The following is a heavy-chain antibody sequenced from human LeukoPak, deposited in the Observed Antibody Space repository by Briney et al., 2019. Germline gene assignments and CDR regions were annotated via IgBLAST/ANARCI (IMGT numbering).Heavy chain of an antibody. CDR3: ARPSSGSYSDY. J-gene: IGHJ4*02. V-gene: IGHV4-39*01. Sequence: PSETLSLTCTVSGGSISSSSYYWGWIRQPPGKGLEWIGSIYYSGSTYYNPSLKSRVTISVDTSKNQFSLKLSSVTAADTAVYYCARPSSGSYSDYWGPGTLVTVSS. CDR1: GGSISSSSYY. CDR2: IYYSGST. D-gene: IGHD1-26*01.